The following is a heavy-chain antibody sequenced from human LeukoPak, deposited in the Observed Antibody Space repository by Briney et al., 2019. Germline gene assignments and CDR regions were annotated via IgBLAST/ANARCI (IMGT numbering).Heavy chain of an antibody. Sequence: GGSLRLSCAASGFTFSSYGLSWVRQAPGKGLEWVSAISGSGVTTYYADSVQGRFTISRDNSKNTLYLQMNSLRADDTAVYYCAKDPTQVFLYSLWGQGTMVTVSS. J-gene: IGHJ3*01. D-gene: IGHD2-2*02. V-gene: IGHV3-23*01. CDR1: GFTFSSYG. CDR2: ISGSGVTT. CDR3: AKDPTQVFLYSL.